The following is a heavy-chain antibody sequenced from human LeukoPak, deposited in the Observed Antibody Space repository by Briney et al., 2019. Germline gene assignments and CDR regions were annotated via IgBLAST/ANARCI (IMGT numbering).Heavy chain of an antibody. V-gene: IGHV3-48*03. D-gene: IGHD1/OR15-1a*01. CDR2: ISEGGDLI. Sequence: PGGSLRLSCAASGFTFSSHEMKWVREATGKGVEWVSYISEGGDLIYYAEFVKGRFTVSRDNAKNVLFLQMSGLRVEDTAVYYCARDSGSGTSGNEFDYWGQGTLVSVSS. J-gene: IGHJ4*02. CDR1: GFTFSSHE. CDR3: ARDSGSGTSGNEFDY.